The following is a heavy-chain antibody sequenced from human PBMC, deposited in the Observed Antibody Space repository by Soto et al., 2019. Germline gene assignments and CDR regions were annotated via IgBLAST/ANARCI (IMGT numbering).Heavy chain of an antibody. CDR2: IKQDGSEK. V-gene: IGHV3-7*01. D-gene: IGHD6-13*01. CDR3: ARAPAWQQLERFDY. J-gene: IGHJ4*02. CDR1: GFTFSSYW. Sequence: GGSLRLSCAASGFTFSSYWMSWVRQAPGKGLEWVANIKQDGSEKYYVDSVKGRFTISRDNAKNSLYLQMNSLRAEDTAVYYCARAPAWQQLERFDYWGQGTLVTVSS.